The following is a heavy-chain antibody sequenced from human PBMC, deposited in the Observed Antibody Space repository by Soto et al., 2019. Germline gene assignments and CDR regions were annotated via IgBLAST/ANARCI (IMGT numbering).Heavy chain of an antibody. J-gene: IGHJ4*02. Sequence: GGSLRLSCAASGFTFSSYGMHWVRQAPGKGLEWVAVISYDGSNKYYADSVKGRFTISRDNSKNTLYLQMNSLRAEDTAVYYCAEEVTAISYWGQGTLVTVSS. D-gene: IGHD2-21*02. V-gene: IGHV3-30*03. CDR1: GFTFSSYG. CDR3: AEEVTAISY. CDR2: ISYDGSNK.